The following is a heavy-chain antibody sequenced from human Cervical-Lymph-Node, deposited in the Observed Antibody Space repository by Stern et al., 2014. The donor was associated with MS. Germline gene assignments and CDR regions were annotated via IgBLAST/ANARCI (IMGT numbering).Heavy chain of an antibody. CDR3: ARDTAQVASWYFDL. CDR2: INTYNGGT. Sequence: VKLVESGVEVKKPGASVKVSCKASGYTFTSSGITWVRQAPGQGLEWMGWINTYNGGTNDAQKLQGRVTMTTDTSTTTAHMEVRSLRYDDTAVYYCARDTAQVASWYFDLWGRGTLVTVSS. CDR1: GYTFTSSG. V-gene: IGHV1-18*01. D-gene: IGHD2-21*02. J-gene: IGHJ2*01.